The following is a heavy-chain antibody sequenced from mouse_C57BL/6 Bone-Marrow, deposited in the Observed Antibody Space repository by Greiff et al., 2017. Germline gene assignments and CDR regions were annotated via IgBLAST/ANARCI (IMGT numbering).Heavy chain of an antibody. V-gene: IGHV1-7*01. CDR3: ARNHYYGSSYLYGYAMDY. CDR1: GYTFTSYW. J-gene: IGHJ4*01. D-gene: IGHD1-1*01. Sequence: VQLKESGAELAKPGASVKLSCKASGYTFTSYWMHWVKQRPGQGLEWIGYINPSSGYTKYNQKFKDKATLTADKSSSTAYMQLSSLTYEDSAVYYCARNHYYGSSYLYGYAMDYWGKGTSVTVSS. CDR2: INPSSGYT.